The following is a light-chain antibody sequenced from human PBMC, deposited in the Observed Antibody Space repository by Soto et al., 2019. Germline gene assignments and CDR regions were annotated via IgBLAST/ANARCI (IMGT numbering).Light chain of an antibody. CDR1: SSNIGAGYD. CDR3: QSYDSSLSVPYV. Sequence: VLTQPPSVSGAPGQRVTISCTGSSSNIGAGYDVHWYQQLPGTAPKLLIYGNSNRPSGVPDRLSGSKSGTSASLAITGLRAEDEAVYYSQSYDSSLSVPYVFGPGTNSPS. J-gene: IGLJ1*01. V-gene: IGLV1-40*01. CDR2: GNS.